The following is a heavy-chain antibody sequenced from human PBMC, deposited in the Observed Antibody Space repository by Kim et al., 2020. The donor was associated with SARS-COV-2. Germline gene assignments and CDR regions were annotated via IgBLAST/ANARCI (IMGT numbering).Heavy chain of an antibody. CDR2: IRSKAYGGTT. Sequence: GGSLRLSCTASGFTFGDYAMSWFRQAPGKGLEWVGFIRSKAYGGTTEYAASVKGRFTISRDDSKSIAYLQMNSLKTEDTAVYYCTRDVRRPMVRGVRPYYYYGMDVWGQGTTVTVSS. J-gene: IGHJ6*02. V-gene: IGHV3-49*03. CDR3: TRDVRRPMVRGVRPYYYYGMDV. CDR1: GFTFGDYA. D-gene: IGHD3-10*01.